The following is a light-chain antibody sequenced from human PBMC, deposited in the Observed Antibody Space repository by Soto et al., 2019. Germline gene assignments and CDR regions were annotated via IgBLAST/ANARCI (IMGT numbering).Light chain of an antibody. CDR2: GAS. CDR1: QGISSS. Sequence: DMQMTQSPSSLSASVGDTVTITCRASQGISSSLAWYQQKAGKVPDLLIYGASTLQSGVQSHFSGSGSGTDFTLTISSLQPEDVATYYCQEYRSPPFTFGRGTKV. J-gene: IGKJ3*01. V-gene: IGKV1-27*01. CDR3: QEYRSPPFT.